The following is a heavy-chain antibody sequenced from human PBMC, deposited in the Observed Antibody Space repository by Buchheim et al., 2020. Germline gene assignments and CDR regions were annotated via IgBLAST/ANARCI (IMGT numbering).Heavy chain of an antibody. Sequence: VQLVESGGGVVQPGRSLRLSCAASGLMFSTFGMHWVRQAPGKGLEWVAVISKDGSDEFYADAVKGRFTISRDNFENTLYLHMNSLRPEDTAVYYGAKDHGTYCTTNNGPIWFDPRGQGT. V-gene: IGHV3-30*18. CDR3: AKDHGTYCTTNNGPIWFDP. J-gene: IGHJ5*02. CDR1: GLMFSTFG. CDR2: ISKDGSDE. D-gene: IGHD2-8*01.